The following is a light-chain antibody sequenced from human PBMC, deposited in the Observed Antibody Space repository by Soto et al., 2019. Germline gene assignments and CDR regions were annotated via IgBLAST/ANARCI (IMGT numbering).Light chain of an antibody. V-gene: IGLV2-8*01. Sequence: QSVLTQPPSASGSPGQSVTISCTGTSSDVGDYDYVSWYQRHPGKAPKLIIYDVTKRPSGVPDRFSGSKSGNTASLSVSGLQAEDEADYYCSSFAGSNNWVFGGGTKLTVL. J-gene: IGLJ3*02. CDR1: SSDVGDYDY. CDR3: SSFAGSNNWV. CDR2: DVT.